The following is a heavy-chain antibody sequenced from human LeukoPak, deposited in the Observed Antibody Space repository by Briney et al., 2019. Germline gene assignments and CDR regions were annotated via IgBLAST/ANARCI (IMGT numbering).Heavy chain of an antibody. CDR2: IYHSGST. D-gene: IGHD6-13*01. CDR1: GGSISSSNW. CDR3: ARGRGEGSRWYYYMDV. V-gene: IGHV4-4*02. Sequence: PSGTLSLTCAVSGGSISSSNWWSWVRQPPGKGLEWIGEIYHSGSTNYNPSLKSRVTISVDTSKNQFSLKLSSVTGADTAVYYCARGRGEGSRWYYYMDVWGKGTTVTVSS. J-gene: IGHJ6*03.